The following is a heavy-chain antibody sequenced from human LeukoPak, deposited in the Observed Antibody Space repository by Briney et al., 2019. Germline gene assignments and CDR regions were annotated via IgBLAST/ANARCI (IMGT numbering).Heavy chain of an antibody. CDR1: GFTFSSYA. J-gene: IGHJ4*02. CDR3: AKDSSSYCSGGSCYFDY. V-gene: IGHV3-23*01. CDR2: ISGSGGST. D-gene: IGHD2-15*01. Sequence: PGGSLRLSCAASGFTFSSYAMSWVRQAPGKGLEWVSGISGSGGSTYYADSVKGRFTISRDISKNTLYLQMNSLRAEDTAVYYCAKDSSSYCSGGSCYFDYWGQGTLVTVSS.